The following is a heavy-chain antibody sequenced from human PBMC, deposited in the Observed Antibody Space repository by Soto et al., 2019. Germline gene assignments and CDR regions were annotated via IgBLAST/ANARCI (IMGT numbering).Heavy chain of an antibody. CDR3: VRDGSKTLRDWFDP. V-gene: IGHV4-4*07. CDR2: VYATGTT. J-gene: IGHJ5*02. Sequence: PSETLSLTCRVSGGSISKFYWSWIRKTAGKGLEWMGRVYATGTTDYNPSLRSRVAMSVDISRKTFSLRLTSVTAADTGMYYCVRDGSKTLRDWFDPWGQGKLVTVSS. CDR1: GGSISKFY. D-gene: IGHD3-10*01.